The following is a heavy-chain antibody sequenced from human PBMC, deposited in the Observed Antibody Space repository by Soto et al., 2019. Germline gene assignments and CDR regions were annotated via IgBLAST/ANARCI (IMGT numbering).Heavy chain of an antibody. CDR2: IIPIFGTA. D-gene: IGHD3-22*01. V-gene: IGHV1-69*06. Sequence: SVKVSCKASGGTFSSYAISWVRQAPGQGLEWMGGIIPIFGTANYAQKFQGRVTMTADTSTSTAYMGLSSLRSDDTAVYYCARETPYYDSSGYYYWGQGTLVTVSS. J-gene: IGHJ4*02. CDR1: GGTFSSYA. CDR3: ARETPYYDSSGYYY.